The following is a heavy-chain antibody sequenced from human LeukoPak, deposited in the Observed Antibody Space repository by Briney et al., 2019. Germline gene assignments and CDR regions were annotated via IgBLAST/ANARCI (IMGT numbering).Heavy chain of an antibody. CDR1: GLTFSSYA. J-gene: IGHJ4*02. Sequence: PGGSLTLSCAASGLTFSSYAVSWVRHAPGKGLEWVSGISGSGAGTSSAASVEARFPFSRDNSKNTLYLQMNSLRAEDTAVYYCATRMVGATTYFIYWGQGTLVTVSS. D-gene: IGHD1-26*01. CDR2: ISGSGAGT. V-gene: IGHV3-23*01. CDR3: ATRMVGATTYFIY.